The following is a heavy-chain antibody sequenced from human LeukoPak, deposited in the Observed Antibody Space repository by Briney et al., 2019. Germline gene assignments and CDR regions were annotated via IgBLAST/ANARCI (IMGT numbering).Heavy chain of an antibody. CDR1: GSYW. CDR2: INSDGSWT. V-gene: IGHV3-74*01. D-gene: IGHD3-22*01. Sequence: GGSLRLSCAASGSYWMHWVRQAPGKGLVWVSHINSDGSWTSYADSVKGRFTISKDNAKNTVYLQMNNLRAEDTAVYYCARGSTYYDSSGQVPFDYWGQGTLVTVSS. CDR3: ARGSTYYDSSGQVPFDY. J-gene: IGHJ4*02.